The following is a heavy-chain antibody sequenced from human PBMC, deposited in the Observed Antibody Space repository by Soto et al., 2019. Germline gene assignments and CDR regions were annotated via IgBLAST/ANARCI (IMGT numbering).Heavy chain of an antibody. CDR3: ARARIDY. Sequence: EVQLVESGGGLVQPGGSLRLSCAVSVFIFSDYWMTWVRQAPGKGLEWVATISPEGSEKYYVDSLKGRFTISRDNAKNSLYLQMISLRAEDTALYYCARARIDYWGRGTLITVSS. CDR1: VFIFSDYW. CDR2: ISPEGSEK. J-gene: IGHJ4*02. V-gene: IGHV3-7*03.